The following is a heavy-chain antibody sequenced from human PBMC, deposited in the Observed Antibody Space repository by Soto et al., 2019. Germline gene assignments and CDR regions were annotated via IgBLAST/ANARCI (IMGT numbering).Heavy chain of an antibody. CDR1: GDSISSVDHY. CDR3: ARLRWEAENNWFDP. Sequence: SETLSLTCTVSGDSISSVDHYWSWIRQPPGKGLEWMGYIYHSGSTHYNPSLNSRLTISIDTSTNRFSLNLTSVTAADTAVYFCARLRWEAENNWFDPWGQGALVTVSS. CDR2: IYHSGST. J-gene: IGHJ5*02. V-gene: IGHV4-30-4*01. D-gene: IGHD1-26*01.